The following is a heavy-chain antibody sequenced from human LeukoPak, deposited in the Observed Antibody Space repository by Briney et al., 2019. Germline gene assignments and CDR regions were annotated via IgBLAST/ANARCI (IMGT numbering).Heavy chain of an antibody. Sequence: SETLSLTCTVSGGSISSYYWSWIRQPAGKGLEWIGRIYTSGSTNYNPSLKSRVTMSVDTSKNQFFLKLSSVTAADTAVYYCARVGRDGYNLNWFDPWGQGTLVTVSS. V-gene: IGHV4-4*07. CDR2: IYTSGST. CDR3: ARVGRDGYNLNWFDP. CDR1: GGSISSYY. D-gene: IGHD5-24*01. J-gene: IGHJ5*02.